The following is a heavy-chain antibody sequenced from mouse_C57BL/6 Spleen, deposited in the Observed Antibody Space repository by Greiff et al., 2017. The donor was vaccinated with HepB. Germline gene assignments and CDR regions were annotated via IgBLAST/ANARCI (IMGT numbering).Heavy chain of an antibody. J-gene: IGHJ2*01. CDR3: ARGVTTVGNFDY. V-gene: IGHV1-54*01. Sequence: VQVVESGAELVRPGTSVKVSCKASGYAFTNYLIEWVKQRPGQGLEWIGVINPGSGGTNYNEKFKGKATLTADKSSSTAYMQLSSLTSEDSAVYFCARGVTTVGNFDYWGQGTTLTVSS. CDR1: GYAFTNYL. CDR2: INPGSGGT. D-gene: IGHD1-1*01.